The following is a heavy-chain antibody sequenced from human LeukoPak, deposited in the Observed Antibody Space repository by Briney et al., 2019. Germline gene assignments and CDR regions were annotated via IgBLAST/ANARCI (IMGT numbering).Heavy chain of an antibody. CDR1: GYTFTSYD. Sequence: ASVKLSCKASGYTFTSYDINWVRQATGQGLEWMGWMNPNSGNTGYAQNFQGRVTITRKTSISTAYMELSSMRSENTAVYYCVKVSYYYDSSGYYVMYYFDYWGQGTLVTVSS. V-gene: IGHV1-8*03. CDR3: VKVSYYYDSSGYYVMYYFDY. CDR2: MNPNSGNT. D-gene: IGHD3-22*01. J-gene: IGHJ4*02.